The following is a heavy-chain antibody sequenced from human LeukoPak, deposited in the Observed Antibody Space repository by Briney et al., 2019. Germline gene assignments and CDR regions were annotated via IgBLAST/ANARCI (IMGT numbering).Heavy chain of an antibody. CDR2: IYYSGST. CDR1: GGPISSYY. D-gene: IGHD3-16*01. CDR3: ASGGRSRIDY. Sequence: SETLSLTCTVSGGPISSYYWSWIRQPPGKGLEWIGYIYYSGSTNYNPSLKSRVTISVDTSKNQFSLKLSSVTAADTAVYYCASGGRSRIDYWGQGTLVTVSS. V-gene: IGHV4-59*01. J-gene: IGHJ4*02.